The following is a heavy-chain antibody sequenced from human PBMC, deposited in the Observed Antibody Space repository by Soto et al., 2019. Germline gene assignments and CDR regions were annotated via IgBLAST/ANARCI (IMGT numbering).Heavy chain of an antibody. Sequence: PGGSLRLSCAASGFTFISYWMSWVRQAPGKGLEWVANIKQDGSEKYYVDSVKGRFTISRDNAKNSLYLQMNSLRAEDTAVYYCARDRVVAAKSPKIGYYYYGMDVWGQGTTVTVSS. CDR2: IKQDGSEK. CDR1: GFTFISYW. J-gene: IGHJ6*02. D-gene: IGHD2-15*01. CDR3: ARDRVVAAKSPKIGYYYYGMDV. V-gene: IGHV3-7*01.